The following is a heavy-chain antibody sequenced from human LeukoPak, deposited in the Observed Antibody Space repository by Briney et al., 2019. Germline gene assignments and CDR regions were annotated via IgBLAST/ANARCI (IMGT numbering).Heavy chain of an antibody. Sequence: GGSLRLSCAASGFTFSNYEMNWVRQAPGMGLEWVSYITSSGPTAFYADSVKGRFNISRDNAQNSLFLQMNNLTAEDTAIYYCARLVFCSDGSCYSLDDWGQGILVTVSS. V-gene: IGHV3-48*03. J-gene: IGHJ4*02. CDR2: ITSSGPTA. CDR1: GFTFSNYE. D-gene: IGHD2-15*01. CDR3: ARLVFCSDGSCYSLDD.